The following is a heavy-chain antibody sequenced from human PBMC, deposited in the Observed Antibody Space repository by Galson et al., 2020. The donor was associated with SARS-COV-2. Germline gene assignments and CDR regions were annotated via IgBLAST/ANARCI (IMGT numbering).Heavy chain of an antibody. CDR3: ARVWFGEYSYWYFDL. J-gene: IGHJ2*01. CDR2: IYYSGST. V-gene: IGHV4-31*03. CDR1: GGSISSGGYY. D-gene: IGHD3-10*01. Sequence: SQTPSLTCTVSGGSISSGGYYWSWIRQHPGKGLEWMGYIYYSGSTYYNPSRKSRVTISVDTSKNQFSLKLSSVTAADTAVYYCARVWFGEYSYWYFDLWGRGTLVTVSS.